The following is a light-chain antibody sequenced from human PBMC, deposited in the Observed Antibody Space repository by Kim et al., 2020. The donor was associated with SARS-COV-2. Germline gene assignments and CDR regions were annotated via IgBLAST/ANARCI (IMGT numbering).Light chain of an antibody. V-gene: IGKV1-5*03. CDR2: QTS. CDR3: QQDNSSPYT. CDR1: QSVSSW. Sequence: DIQMTQSPSSVSASVGDRVTITCRASQSVSSWLAWYQQKPGKAPKLLIYQTSTLESGVPSRFSGSGSGTEFTLTISSLQPEDSATYYCQQDNSSPYTFGQGTKLEI. J-gene: IGKJ2*01.